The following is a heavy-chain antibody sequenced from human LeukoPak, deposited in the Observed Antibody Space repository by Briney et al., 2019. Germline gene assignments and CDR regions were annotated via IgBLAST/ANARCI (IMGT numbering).Heavy chain of an antibody. J-gene: IGHJ4*02. CDR2: INHSGST. CDR3: ATGLQGRY. CDR1: GGSFSGYY. V-gene: IGHV4-34*01. Sequence: SETLSLTCAVYGGSFSGYYWSWIRQPPGKGLEWIGEINHSGSTNYNPSLKSRVTISVDTSKNQFSLKLSSVTAADTAVYYCATGLQGRYWGQGTLVTVSS.